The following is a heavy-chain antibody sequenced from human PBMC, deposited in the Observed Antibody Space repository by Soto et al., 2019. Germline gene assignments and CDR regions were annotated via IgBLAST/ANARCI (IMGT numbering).Heavy chain of an antibody. CDR2: IYHSGST. V-gene: IGHV4-4*02. J-gene: IGHJ5*02. D-gene: IGHD6-19*01. CDR1: GGSIITTSTW. Sequence: PSETLSLTCAVSGGSIITTSTWWSWVRQPPGKGLEWIGGIYHSGSTNYNPSLKSRVTISLDTSKNQFSLKLSSVTAADTAVYYCARTRAVWFDPWGQGTLVTVSS. CDR3: ARTRAVWFDP.